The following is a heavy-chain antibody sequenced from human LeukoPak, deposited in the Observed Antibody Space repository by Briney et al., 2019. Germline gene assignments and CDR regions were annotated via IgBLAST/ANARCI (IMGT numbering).Heavy chain of an antibody. D-gene: IGHD3-22*01. V-gene: IGHV1-46*01. CDR1: GYTFTRYY. CDR3: ASGFMGYDRSGYYDDAFDI. J-gene: IGHJ3*02. Sequence: GASVKVSCKASGYTFTRYYMYWVRQAPGQGLEWMGIINPSGGSTNYAQKFQGRVTMTRDTSTNTVYMELSSLRSEDTAVYYCASGFMGYDRSGYYDDAFDIWGQGTMVTVSS. CDR2: INPSGGST.